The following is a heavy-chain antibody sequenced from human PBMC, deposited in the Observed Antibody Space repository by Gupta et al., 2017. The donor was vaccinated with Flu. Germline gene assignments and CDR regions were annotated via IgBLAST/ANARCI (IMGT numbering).Heavy chain of an antibody. Sequence: EVQLLESGGGLVQPGGSLRLSCAASGFTFTNYAMRWVRQAPGKGLELVSAISGNAGSTYFADSVKGRFTISRDNSKNTLYLQMNSLRAEDTALYYCAKWDPVDTASFEYWGQGTLVTVSS. CDR2: ISGNAGST. CDR3: AKWDPVDTASFEY. V-gene: IGHV3-23*01. CDR1: GFTFTNYA. J-gene: IGHJ4*02. D-gene: IGHD5-18*01.